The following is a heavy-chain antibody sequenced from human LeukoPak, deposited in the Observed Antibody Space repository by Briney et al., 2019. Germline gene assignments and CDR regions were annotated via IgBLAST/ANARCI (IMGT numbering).Heavy chain of an antibody. V-gene: IGHV4-59*01. CDR1: GGSISSYY. J-gene: IGHJ4*02. CDR2: IYYSGST. CDR3: ASYSYYYDSSGYFDY. Sequence: SETLSLTCTVSGGSISSYYWSWIRQPPGKGLEWIGYIYYSGSTNYNPSLKSRVTISVDTSKNQFSLKLSFVTAADTAVYYCASYSYYYDSSGYFDYWGQGTLVTVSS. D-gene: IGHD3-22*01.